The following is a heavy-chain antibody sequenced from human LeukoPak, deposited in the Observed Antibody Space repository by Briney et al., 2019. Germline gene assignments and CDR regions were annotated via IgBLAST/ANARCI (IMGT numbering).Heavy chain of an antibody. D-gene: IGHD6-19*01. CDR2: IYGGGST. J-gene: IGHJ4*02. CDR1: GFTVSSNY. Sequence: GGSLRLSCAASGFTVSSNYMSWVRQAPGKGLEWVSVIYGGGSTYYADSVKGRFTISRDNSKNTLYLQMNSLRAEDTAVYYCARDLSGWYTFDYWGQGTLVTVSS. V-gene: IGHV3-66*01. CDR3: ARDLSGWYTFDY.